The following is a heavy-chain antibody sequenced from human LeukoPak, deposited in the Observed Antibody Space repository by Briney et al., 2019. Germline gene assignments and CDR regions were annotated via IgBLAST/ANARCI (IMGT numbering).Heavy chain of an antibody. CDR2: ISSSSGTI. D-gene: IGHD3-22*01. CDR1: GFTFSSYE. Sequence: PGGSLRLSCAASGFTFSSYEMNWVRQAPGKGLEWVSYISSSSGTIYYADSVKGRFTISRDNAENSLYLQMNSLRDEDTAVYYCARDLNLYDSSGYYPRWGQGTLVTVSS. V-gene: IGHV3-48*02. J-gene: IGHJ4*02. CDR3: ARDLNLYDSSGYYPR.